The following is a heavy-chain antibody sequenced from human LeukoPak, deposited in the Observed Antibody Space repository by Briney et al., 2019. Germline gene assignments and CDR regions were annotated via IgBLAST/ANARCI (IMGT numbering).Heavy chain of an antibody. V-gene: IGHV4-34*01. Sequence: ETLSLTCAVYGGSFSGYYWSWIRQPPGKGLEWIGEINHSGSTNYNPSLKSRVTISVDTSKNQFSLKLSSVTAADTAVYYCARAPAVVGASLDAFDIWGQGTMVTVSS. J-gene: IGHJ3*02. CDR2: INHSGST. D-gene: IGHD1-26*01. CDR3: ARAPAVVGASLDAFDI. CDR1: GGSFSGYY.